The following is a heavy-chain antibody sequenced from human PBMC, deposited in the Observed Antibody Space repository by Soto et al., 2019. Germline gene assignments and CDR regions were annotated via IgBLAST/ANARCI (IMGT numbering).Heavy chain of an antibody. D-gene: IGHD4-17*01. CDR2: IYHDGGKT. CDR1: GFTFRSAG. V-gene: IGHV3-33*01. Sequence: QVQLVASGGSAVQPGRSLRLSCTASGFTFRSAGMHWVRQASGRGLEWLAVIYHDGGKTYYVDSVKGRFTISRDNSRNIVYLQMNSLRGEDTAMYYCARDYGDGSGFRADYWGQGTHVTVSS. J-gene: IGHJ4*02. CDR3: ARDYGDGSGFRADY.